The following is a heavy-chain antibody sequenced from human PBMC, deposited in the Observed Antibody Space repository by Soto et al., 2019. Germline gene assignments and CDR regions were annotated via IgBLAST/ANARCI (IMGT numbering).Heavy chain of an antibody. CDR2: ITDDGSST. CDR1: GFTFSSDA. Sequence: GGSLRLSCAASGFTFSSDAMSWVRQAPGKGLEWVSAITDDGSSTYYADSVKGRFTISRDNSKNTLYLQMNSLRAEDTAVYYCARESWTAGYYYYGMDVWGQGTTVTVSS. CDR3: ARESWTAGYYYYGMDV. V-gene: IGHV3-23*01. J-gene: IGHJ6*02. D-gene: IGHD5-12*01.